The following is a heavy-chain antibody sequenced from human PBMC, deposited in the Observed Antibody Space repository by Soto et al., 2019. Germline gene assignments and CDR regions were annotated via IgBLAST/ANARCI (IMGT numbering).Heavy chain of an antibody. CDR3: ARTRGYSGYDVYGMDV. V-gene: IGHV1-8*01. J-gene: IGHJ6*02. CDR1: GYTFTSYD. D-gene: IGHD5-12*01. Sequence: ASVKVSCKASGYTFTSYDINWVRQATGQGLEWMGWMNPNSGNTGYAQKFQGRVTMTRNTSISTAYMELSSLRSEDTAMYYCARTRGYSGYDVYGMDVWGQGTTVTVSS. CDR2: MNPNSGNT.